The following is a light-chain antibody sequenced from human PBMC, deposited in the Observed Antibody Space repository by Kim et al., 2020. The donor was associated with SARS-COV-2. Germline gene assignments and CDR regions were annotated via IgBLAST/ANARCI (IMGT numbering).Light chain of an antibody. CDR3: CSYAGSSTSV. V-gene: IGLV2-23*02. J-gene: IGLJ1*01. CDR2: EVS. CDR1: SSDVGSYNL. Sequence: QSALTQPASVSGSPGQSITISCTGTSSDVGSYNLVSWYQQHPGKAPKLMIYEVSKRPSVVSNRFSGSKSGNTASLTISGLQAEDEADYYCCSYAGSSTSVFGTGTKVTVL.